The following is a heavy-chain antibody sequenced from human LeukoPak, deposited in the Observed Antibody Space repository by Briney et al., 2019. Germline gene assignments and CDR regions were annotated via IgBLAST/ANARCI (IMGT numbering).Heavy chain of an antibody. Sequence: IGSIYYSGSPYYNPSLKSRVTISVDTSKNQFSLKLSSVTAADTAVYYCAAVEMATITIDYWGQGTLVTVSS. J-gene: IGHJ4*02. CDR2: IYYSGSP. V-gene: IGHV4-39*01. D-gene: IGHD5-24*01. CDR3: AAVEMATITIDY.